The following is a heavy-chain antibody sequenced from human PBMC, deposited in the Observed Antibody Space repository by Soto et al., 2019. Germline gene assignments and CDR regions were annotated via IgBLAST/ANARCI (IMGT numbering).Heavy chain of an antibody. V-gene: IGHV1-2*02. CDR1: GYSFTDYY. J-gene: IGHJ5*02. Sequence: QVHLVQSGAEVKKPGASVKVSCKASGYSFTDYYMHWVRQAPDQGLEWMGGINTKTGGTNYAQRVQGRVTMTGDTSINTAYMELSRLRSDDTAVYYCARVGPTGWFDPWGQGTVVTVSS. CDR3: ARVGPTGWFDP. CDR2: INTKTGGT.